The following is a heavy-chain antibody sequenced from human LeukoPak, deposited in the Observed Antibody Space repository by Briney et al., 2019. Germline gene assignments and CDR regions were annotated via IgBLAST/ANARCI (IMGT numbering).Heavy chain of an antibody. V-gene: IGHV3-74*01. Sequence: GGSLRLSCAASGFTFSSYWMHWVRQAPGKGLVWVSRINGDGSSTSYADSVKGRFTISRDNAKNTLYLQMNSLRAEDTAVYYCARVGYCSSTSFYVKGGNWFDPWGQGTLVTVSS. CDR3: ARVGYCSSTSFYVKGGNWFDP. CDR1: GFTFSSYW. J-gene: IGHJ5*02. CDR2: INGDGSST. D-gene: IGHD2-2*01.